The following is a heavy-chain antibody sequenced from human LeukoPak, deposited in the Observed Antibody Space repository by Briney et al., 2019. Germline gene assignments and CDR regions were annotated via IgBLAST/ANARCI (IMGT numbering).Heavy chain of an antibody. V-gene: IGHV1-2*02. D-gene: IGHD2-21*02. CDR3: ARELTYCGGDCYRNWFDS. J-gene: IGHJ5*01. Sequence: GASVKVSCKASGYTFTGYYMHWVRQAPGQGLEWMGWINPNSGGTNYAQKFQGRVTMTRDTSISTACMELSRLRSDDTAVYYCARELTYCGGDCYRNWFDSWGQGTLVTVSS. CDR1: GYTFTGYY. CDR2: INPNSGGT.